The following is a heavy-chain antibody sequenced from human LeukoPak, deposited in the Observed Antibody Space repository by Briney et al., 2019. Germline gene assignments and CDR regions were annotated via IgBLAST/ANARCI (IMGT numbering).Heavy chain of an antibody. Sequence: ASVKVSCKASGYTFTGYYMHWVRQAPGQGLEWLGMINPSGGSTTYAQKFQGRVTMTRDMSTNTVDMELSSLRSEDTAVYYCAKGHTSYYDSSGYGWLAFDIWGQGTMVTVSS. J-gene: IGHJ3*02. V-gene: IGHV1-46*01. CDR3: AKGHTSYYDSSGYGWLAFDI. CDR1: GYTFTGYY. D-gene: IGHD3-22*01. CDR2: INPSGGST.